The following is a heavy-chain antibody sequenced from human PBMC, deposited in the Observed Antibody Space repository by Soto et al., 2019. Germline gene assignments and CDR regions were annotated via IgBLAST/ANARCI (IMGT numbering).Heavy chain of an antibody. CDR1: GYSFALYW. J-gene: IGHJ2*01. V-gene: IGHV5-51*01. Sequence: EVQLVQSGAEVKKPGESLKIACKGSGYSFALYWIGWVRQMSGKDLEWMGIIYPSDSDVRYSPSFQGQVTMSADKSISTVYLQWNSLKAWDTAMYYCVRIIADWYFDLWGRGTLVTVSS. CDR2: IYPSDSDV. D-gene: IGHD3-16*02. CDR3: VRIIADWYFDL.